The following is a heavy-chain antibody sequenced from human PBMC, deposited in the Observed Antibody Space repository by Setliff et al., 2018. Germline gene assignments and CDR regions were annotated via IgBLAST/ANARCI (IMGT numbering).Heavy chain of an antibody. CDR2: INSRSSTI. Sequence: GGSLRLSCAASGFTFSSYNMDWVRQAPGKGLGWVSYINSRSSTIFYADSVKGRFTISRDNAKNSLYLQMNGLRAEDTAVYYCVIDSGNSGMIDYWGQGTPVTVS. J-gene: IGHJ4*02. D-gene: IGHD6-25*01. V-gene: IGHV3-48*01. CDR3: VIDSGNSGMIDY. CDR1: GFTFSSYN.